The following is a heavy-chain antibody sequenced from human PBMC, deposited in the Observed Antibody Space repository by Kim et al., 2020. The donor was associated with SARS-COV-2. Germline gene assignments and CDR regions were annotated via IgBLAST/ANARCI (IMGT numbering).Heavy chain of an antibody. J-gene: IGHJ4*02. Sequence: GYADSVMRRFTIIRDNDKNSVYLQMDSLRAEDTAFYFCAGDPGGRPGALEYWGQGTLVTVSS. CDR3: AGDPGGRPGALEY. D-gene: IGHD3-3*01. V-gene: IGHV3-20*03.